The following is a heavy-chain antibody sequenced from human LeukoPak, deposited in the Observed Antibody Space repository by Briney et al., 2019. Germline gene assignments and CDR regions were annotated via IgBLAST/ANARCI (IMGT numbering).Heavy chain of an antibody. D-gene: IGHD6-13*01. CDR1: GFTFSSYA. CDR3: ARDSGRADIAAAGTRYFDY. Sequence: GGSLRLSCAASGFTFSSYAMHWVRQAPGKGLEYVSAISSNGGSTYYANSVKGRFTISRDNSKNTLYLQMGSLRAEDMAVYYCARDSGRADIAAAGTRYFDYWGQGTLVTVSS. CDR2: ISSNGGST. J-gene: IGHJ4*02. V-gene: IGHV3-64*01.